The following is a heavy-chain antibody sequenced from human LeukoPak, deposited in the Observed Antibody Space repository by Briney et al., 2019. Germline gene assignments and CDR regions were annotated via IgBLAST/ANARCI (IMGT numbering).Heavy chain of an antibody. CDR3: ARVGIVVVPAATRWFDP. V-gene: IGHV4-4*02. CDR1: GGSISSSSW. D-gene: IGHD2-2*01. Sequence: SGTLSLTCAVSGGSISSSSWWSWVRQPPGKGLEWIGEIYHSGSTNYNPSLKNRVTISVDKSKNQFSLKLSSVTAADTAVYYCARVGIVVVPAATRWFDPWGQGTLVTVSS. J-gene: IGHJ5*02. CDR2: IYHSGST.